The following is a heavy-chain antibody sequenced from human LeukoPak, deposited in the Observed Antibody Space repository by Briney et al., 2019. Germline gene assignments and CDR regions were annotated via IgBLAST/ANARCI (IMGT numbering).Heavy chain of an antibody. CDR3: ARLGSVAGRPTQH. V-gene: IGHV3-23*01. D-gene: IGHD6-19*01. J-gene: IGHJ1*01. CDR1: GFTFSSYA. CDR2: ISRSGGST. Sequence: GGSLRLSCAASGFTFSSYAMSWVRQAPGKGLEWVSAISRSGGSTYYADSVKGRFTISRDNAKNSLYLQMNSLRTEDTAVYYCARLGSVAGRPTQHWGQGTLVTVSS.